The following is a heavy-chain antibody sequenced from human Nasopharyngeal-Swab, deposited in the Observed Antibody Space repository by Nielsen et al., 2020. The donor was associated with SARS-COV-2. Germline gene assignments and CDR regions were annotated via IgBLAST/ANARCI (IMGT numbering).Heavy chain of an antibody. V-gene: IGHV3-7*01. D-gene: IGHD3-3*01. CDR3: ARDRNGFIYYYYGMDV. Sequence: GESLKISFAASGFTFSSYWMSWVRQAHGTGLEWVANIKQDGSEKYYVDSVKGRFTISRDNAKNSLYLQMNSLRAEDTAVYYCARDRNGFIYYYYGMDVWGQGTTVTVSS. J-gene: IGHJ6*02. CDR1: GFTFSSYW. CDR2: IKQDGSEK.